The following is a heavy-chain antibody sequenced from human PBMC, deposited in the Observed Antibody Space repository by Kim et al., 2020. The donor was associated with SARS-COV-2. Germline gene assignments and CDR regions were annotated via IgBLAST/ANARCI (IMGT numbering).Heavy chain of an antibody. CDR2: IYPGDSDT. Sequence: GESLKISCKGSGYSFTSYWIGWVRQMPGKGLEWMGIIYPGDSDTRYSPSFQGQVTISADKSISTAYLQWSSLKASDTAMYYCVRRLAVAGIPIDAFDIWGQGTMVTVSS. CDR3: VRRLAVAGIPIDAFDI. V-gene: IGHV5-51*01. D-gene: IGHD6-19*01. J-gene: IGHJ3*02. CDR1: GYSFTSYW.